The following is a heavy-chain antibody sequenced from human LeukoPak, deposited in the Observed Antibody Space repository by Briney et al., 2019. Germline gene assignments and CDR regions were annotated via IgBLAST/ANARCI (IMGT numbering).Heavy chain of an antibody. D-gene: IGHD3-3*01. CDR3: ARTRLNDFWSGYHMDV. Sequence: PSETLSLTCTVSGGSISSYYWSWIRQPPGKGLEWIGYIYYSGSTNYNPSLKSRVAISVDTSKNQFSLKLSSVTAADTAVYYCARTRLNDFWSGYHMDVCGKGTTVTVSS. CDR1: GGSISSYY. J-gene: IGHJ6*03. V-gene: IGHV4-59*01. CDR2: IYYSGST.